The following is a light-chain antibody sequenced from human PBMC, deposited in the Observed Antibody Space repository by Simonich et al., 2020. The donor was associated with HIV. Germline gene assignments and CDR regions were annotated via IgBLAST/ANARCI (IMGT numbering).Light chain of an antibody. CDR1: QSVSSN. Sequence: EIVMTQSPATLSVSPGERATLSCRARQSVSSNLAWYQQKPGQAPRLLIYSASTRATGIPAKFSGSWSGTEFTLTISSMQSEDIAVYYCQQYNNRPLTLGGGTKVEIK. CDR3: QQYNNRPLT. V-gene: IGKV3-15*01. J-gene: IGKJ4*01. CDR2: SAS.